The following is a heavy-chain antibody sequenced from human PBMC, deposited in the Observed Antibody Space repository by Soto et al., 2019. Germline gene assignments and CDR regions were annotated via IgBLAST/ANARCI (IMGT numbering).Heavy chain of an antibody. CDR2: MNPNSGHT. V-gene: IGHV1-8*01. CDR3: ASDMSTN. D-gene: IGHD2-2*01. Sequence: QVQLVQSGAEMKKPGASVKVSCKASGYTFTSHDINWMRQTTGQGLEWMGWMNPNSGHTNYAQKIQGRVTMTRDTSISTAYMELTNLRSEDTAIYYCASDMSTNWVQGTLVTVSS. CDR1: GYTFTSHD. J-gene: IGHJ4*02.